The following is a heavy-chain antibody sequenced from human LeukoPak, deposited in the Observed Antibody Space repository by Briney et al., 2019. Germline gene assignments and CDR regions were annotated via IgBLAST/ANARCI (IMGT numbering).Heavy chain of an antibody. CDR2: IKSKTDGETT. CDR3: TTDLGTYYHGSQRLIPIDY. J-gene: IGHJ4*02. CDR1: GFTFTNAW. Sequence: GGSLRLSCVDSGFTFTNAWMSWVRQAPGKGLEWIGRIKSKTDGETTNYAEPVRGRFTISRGDSKSAVYLQMNSLKIEDTAVYYCTTDLGTYYHGSQRLIPIDYWGQGTLVTVSS. V-gene: IGHV3-15*01. D-gene: IGHD3-10*01.